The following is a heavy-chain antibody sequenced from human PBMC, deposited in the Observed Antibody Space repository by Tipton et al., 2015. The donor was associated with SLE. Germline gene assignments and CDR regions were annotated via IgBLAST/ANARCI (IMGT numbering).Heavy chain of an antibody. CDR3: AREYSGYDYRTFDH. D-gene: IGHD5-12*01. V-gene: IGHV4-38-2*02. J-gene: IGHJ4*02. Sequence: GSLRLSCTVSGYSISSGFYWAWIRQPPGKGLEWIGFIYQRGSTYYTRGSTYYNPSLKSRVTISVDTSKNQFSLKLSSVTAADTAVYYCAREYSGYDYRTFDHWGQGTLVTVSS. CDR2: IYQRGSTYYTRGST. CDR1: GYSISSGFY.